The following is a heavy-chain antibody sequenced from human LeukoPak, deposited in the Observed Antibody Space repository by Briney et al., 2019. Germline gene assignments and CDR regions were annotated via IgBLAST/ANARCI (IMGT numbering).Heavy chain of an antibody. V-gene: IGHV1-18*01. CDR1: GYTFTSYG. CDR2: ISAYNGNT. Sequence: ASVKVSCKASGYTFTSYGISWVRQAPGQGLEWMGWISAYNGNTNYAQKFQGRVAMTTDTSTSTAYMELRSLRSDDTAVYYCARTLAPDYGDYGEIDYWGQGTLVTVSS. J-gene: IGHJ4*02. CDR3: ARTLAPDYGDYGEIDY. D-gene: IGHD4-17*01.